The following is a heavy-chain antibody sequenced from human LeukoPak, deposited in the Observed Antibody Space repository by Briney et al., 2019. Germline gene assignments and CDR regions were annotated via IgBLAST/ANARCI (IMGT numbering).Heavy chain of an antibody. CDR3: AKDTGGYCSSTSCYGAFDI. CDR1: GFTFDDYA. Sequence: SLRLSCAASGFTFDDYAMHWVRQAPGKGLEWVSGISWNSGSIGYADSVKGRFTISRDNAKNSLYLQMNSLRAEDTALYYCAKDTGGYCSSTSCYGAFDIWGQGTMVTVSS. D-gene: IGHD2-2*01. J-gene: IGHJ3*02. V-gene: IGHV3-9*01. CDR2: ISWNSGSI.